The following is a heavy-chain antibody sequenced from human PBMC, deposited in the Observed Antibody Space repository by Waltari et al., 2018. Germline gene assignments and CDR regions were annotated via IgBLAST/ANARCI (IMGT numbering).Heavy chain of an antibody. CDR1: GYTFTSYG. J-gene: IGHJ3*02. CDR3: ASYSVVVIAITAFDI. D-gene: IGHD2-21*01. CDR2: ISAYNGNT. V-gene: IGHV1-18*01. Sequence: QVQLVQSGAEVKKPGASVKVSCKASGYTFTSYGISWVRQAPGQGLEWMGWISAYNGNTNYAQKLPGRVTITADKSTSTAYMELSSLRSEDTAVYYCASYSVVVIAITAFDIWGQGTMVTVSS.